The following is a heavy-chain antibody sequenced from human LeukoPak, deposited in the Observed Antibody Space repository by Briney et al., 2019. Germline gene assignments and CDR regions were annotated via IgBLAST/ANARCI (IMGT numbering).Heavy chain of an antibody. CDR2: ISYDGSNK. CDR1: GFTFSSYA. D-gene: IGHD5-24*01. J-gene: IGHJ4*02. V-gene: IGHV3-30*04. Sequence: PGRSLRLSCAAYGFTFSSYAMHWVRQAPGKGLEWVAVISYDGSNKYYADSVKGRFTISRDNSKNTLYLQMNSLRAEDTAVYYCARAEMATIYFDYWGQGTLVTVSS. CDR3: ARAEMATIYFDY.